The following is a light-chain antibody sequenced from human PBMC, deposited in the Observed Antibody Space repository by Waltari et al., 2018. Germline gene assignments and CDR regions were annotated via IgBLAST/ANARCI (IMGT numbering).Light chain of an antibody. CDR2: EDD. CDR1: SGSITRNY. V-gene: IGLV6-57*03. Sequence: NFILTQPHSVSESPWKTVTISCTRSSGSITRNYVQWYQQRPGSAPTNVIYEDDQRPSGVPDRFSGSVDRSSNSVSLTISGLETEDEADYYCQSYGDNYQLVFGGGTKLTVL. CDR3: QSYGDNYQLV. J-gene: IGLJ2*01.